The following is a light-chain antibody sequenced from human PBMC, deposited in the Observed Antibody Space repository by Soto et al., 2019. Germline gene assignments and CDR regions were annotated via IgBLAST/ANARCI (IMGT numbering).Light chain of an antibody. CDR2: EGS. CDR1: SSDIGAYNY. CDR3: FSFTTDWTHV. Sequence: QSALTQPASVSGSPGQSITISCTGSSSDIGAYNYVSWFQQYPGKAPKLIISEGSNRLSGVSNRFSGSKSGTAASLTISGLQTEDEADYFCFSFTTDWTHVCGTGTKVTVL. V-gene: IGLV2-14*01. J-gene: IGLJ1*01.